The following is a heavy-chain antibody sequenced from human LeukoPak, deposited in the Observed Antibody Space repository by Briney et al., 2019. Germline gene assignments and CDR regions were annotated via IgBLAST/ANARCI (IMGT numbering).Heavy chain of an antibody. Sequence: ASVKVSCKASGYTFTGYYMHWVRQAPGQGLEWMGWINPNSGGTNYAQKFQGWVTTTRDASISTAYMELSRLRSDDTAVYYCARDSITMVRGALGYWGQGTLVTVSS. CDR2: INPNSGGT. CDR3: ARDSITMVRGALGY. J-gene: IGHJ4*02. CDR1: GYTFTGYY. V-gene: IGHV1-2*04. D-gene: IGHD3-10*01.